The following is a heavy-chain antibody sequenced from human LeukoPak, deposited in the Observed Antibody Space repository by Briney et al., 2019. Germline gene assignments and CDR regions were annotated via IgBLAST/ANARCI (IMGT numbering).Heavy chain of an antibody. CDR1: GFTFSSYS. J-gene: IGHJ6*03. V-gene: IGHV3-21*01. Sequence: PGGSLRLSCAASGFTFSSYSMNWVRQAPGKGLEWVSSISSSSSYIYYADSVKGRFTISRDNAKNSLYLQMNSLRAEDTAVYYCARESYGDYVKTGYYYYYMDVWGKGTTVTVSS. CDR2: ISSSSSYI. CDR3: ARESYGDYVKTGYYYYYMDV. D-gene: IGHD4-17*01.